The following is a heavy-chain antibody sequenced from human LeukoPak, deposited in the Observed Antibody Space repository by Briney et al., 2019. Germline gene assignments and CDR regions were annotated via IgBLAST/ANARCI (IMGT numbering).Heavy chain of an antibody. CDR3: ARHGPTYYDSSGYLVDY. V-gene: IGHV5-51*01. D-gene: IGHD3-22*01. CDR2: IYPGDSDT. CDR1: GSSFTSYW. Sequence: GASLKISCKGSGSSFTSYWIGWVRQMPGKGLEWMGIIYPGDSDTRYSPSFQGQVTISADKSISTAYLQWSSLKASDTAMYYCARHGPTYYDSSGYLVDYWGQGTLVTVSS. J-gene: IGHJ4*02.